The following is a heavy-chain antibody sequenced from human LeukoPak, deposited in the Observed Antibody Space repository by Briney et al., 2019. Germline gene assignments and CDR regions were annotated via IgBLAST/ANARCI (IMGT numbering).Heavy chain of an antibody. CDR3: ASGRGRGWYGY. J-gene: IGHJ4*02. CDR1: GYSISSGYY. Sequence: SETLSLTCTVSGYSISSGYYWGWIRQPPGKGREWIGSIYHSGSTYYNPSLKSRVTISVDTSKNQFSLKLSSVTAAGTAVYYCASGRGRGWYGYWGQGTLVTVSS. V-gene: IGHV4-38-2*02. D-gene: IGHD6-19*01. CDR2: IYHSGST.